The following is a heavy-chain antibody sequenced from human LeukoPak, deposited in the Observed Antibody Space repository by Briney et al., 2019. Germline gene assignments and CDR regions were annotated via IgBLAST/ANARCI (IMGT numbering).Heavy chain of an antibody. J-gene: IGHJ3*02. CDR2: IYYSGST. V-gene: IGHV4-59*01. CDR3: ARDNSRDAFGI. Sequence: SETLSLTCTVSGGSISSYYWSWIRQPPGKGLEWIGYIYYSGSTNYNPSLKSRVTISVDTSKNQFSLKLSSVTAADTAVYYCARDNSRDAFGIWGQGTMVTVSS. D-gene: IGHD2-21*01. CDR1: GGSISSYY.